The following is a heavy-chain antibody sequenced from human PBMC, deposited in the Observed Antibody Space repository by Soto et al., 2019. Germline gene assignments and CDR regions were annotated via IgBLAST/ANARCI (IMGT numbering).Heavy chain of an antibody. Sequence: QVQLVQSGAEVKKTGASVKVSCKASGYTFTSHDINWVRQATGQGLEWMGWMNPNSGNTGDVQKFQGRVTMTRNTSISTAYMELSSLRSEDTAVYYCARWDYGVYARFDYWGQGTLVTVSS. J-gene: IGHJ4*02. CDR3: ARWDYGVYARFDY. V-gene: IGHV1-8*01. D-gene: IGHD4-17*01. CDR1: GYTFTSHD. CDR2: MNPNSGNT.